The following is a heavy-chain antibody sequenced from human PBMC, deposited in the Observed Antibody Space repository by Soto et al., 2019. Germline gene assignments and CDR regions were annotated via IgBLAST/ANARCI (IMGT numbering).Heavy chain of an antibody. CDR1: GFTFSSYA. D-gene: IGHD1-20*01. J-gene: IGHJ4*02. V-gene: IGHV3-30-3*01. CDR2: ISYDGSNK. CDR3: ARPYNWNGGYSAAFDY. Sequence: GGSLRLSCAASGFTFSSYAMHWVRHAPGKGLEWVAVISYDGSNKYYADSVKGRFTISRDNSKNTLYLQMNSLRAEDTAVYYCARPYNWNGGYSAAFDYWGQGT.